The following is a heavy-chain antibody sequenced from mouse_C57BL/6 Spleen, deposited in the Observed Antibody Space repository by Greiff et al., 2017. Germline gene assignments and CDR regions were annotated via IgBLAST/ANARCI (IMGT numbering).Heavy chain of an antibody. Sequence: VKLQQPGAELVKPGASVKLSCKASGYTFTSYWMHWVKQRPGQGLEWIGMIHPNSGSTNYNEKFKSKATLTVDKSSSTAYMQLSSLTSEDSAVYYCARSRGDWGYDGMDYWGQGTSVTVSS. CDR2: IHPNSGST. CDR3: ARSRGDWGYDGMDY. J-gene: IGHJ4*01. V-gene: IGHV1-64*01. CDR1: GYTFTSYW.